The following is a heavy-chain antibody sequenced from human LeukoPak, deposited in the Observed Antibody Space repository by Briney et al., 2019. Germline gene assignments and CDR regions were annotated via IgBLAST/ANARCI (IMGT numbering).Heavy chain of an antibody. J-gene: IGHJ4*02. V-gene: IGHV4-59*01. CDR3: ARDLMGWDLHYFDY. CDR1: GGSISSYY. CDR2: IYYSGST. Sequence: SETLSLTCTVSGGSISSYYWSWIRQPPGKGLEWLGYIYYSGSTNYNPSLKSRVTISVDTSKNQFSLKLSSVTAADTAVYYCARDLMGWDLHYFDYWGQGTLVTVSS. D-gene: IGHD1-26*01.